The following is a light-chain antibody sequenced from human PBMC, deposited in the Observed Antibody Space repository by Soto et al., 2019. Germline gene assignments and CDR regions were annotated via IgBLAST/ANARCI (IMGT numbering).Light chain of an antibody. CDR1: QSISNNH. Sequence: EIVLTQSPGTLSLSPGERVTLSCRASQSISNNHLAWYQQKPGQAPRIIIFGASGRATGIPDRFSGSGSGTDCTLTISRLEPEDFSVYYCQQYGSLSWTFGQGTKVDIK. CDR2: GAS. J-gene: IGKJ1*01. V-gene: IGKV3-20*01. CDR3: QQYGSLSWT.